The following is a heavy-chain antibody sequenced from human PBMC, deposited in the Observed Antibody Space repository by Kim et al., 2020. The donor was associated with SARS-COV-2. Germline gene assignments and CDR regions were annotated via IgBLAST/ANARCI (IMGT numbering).Heavy chain of an antibody. J-gene: IGHJ4*02. V-gene: IGHV3-13*01. D-gene: IGHD7-27*01. Sequence: GGSLRLSCAASGFTFNNYDMHWVRQSTGGGLEYVSTIGASGATFYRDSVRGRFIISRENGKNSLYLQMNRLTAEDTAVYFCAGGRTGDSADYGGQGTLVTVSS. CDR1: GFTFNNYD. CDR3: AGGRTGDSADY. CDR2: IGASGAT.